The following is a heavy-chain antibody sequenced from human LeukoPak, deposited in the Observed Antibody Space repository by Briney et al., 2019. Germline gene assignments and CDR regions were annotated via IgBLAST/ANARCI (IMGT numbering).Heavy chain of an antibody. J-gene: IGHJ2*01. CDR1: GYTFTSYY. CDR2: INPSGGST. V-gene: IGHV1-46*01. Sequence: ASVKVSCKASGYTFTSYYMHWVRQAPGQGLEWMGIINPSGGSTSYAQKFQGRVTMTRDTSTSTVYMELSSLRSEDTAVYYCARDKGAGPPNRQQLVINRYFDLWGRGTLVTVSS. CDR3: ARDKGAGPPNRQQLVINRYFDL. D-gene: IGHD6-13*01.